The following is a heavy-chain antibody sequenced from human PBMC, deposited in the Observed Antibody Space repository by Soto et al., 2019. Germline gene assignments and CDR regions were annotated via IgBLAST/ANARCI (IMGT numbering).Heavy chain of an antibody. J-gene: IGHJ4*02. D-gene: IGHD2-15*01. CDR2: ISSSSKYI. CDR3: ARSEEGTYCTGDSCYNY. CDR1: GFTFSTYS. V-gene: IGHV3-21*01. Sequence: PGGSLRLSCAASGFTFSTYSTNWVRQAPGKGLEWVSSISSSSKYIYYADSVKGRFTISRENAKNSLFLQMNSLRAEDTAVYYCARSEEGTYCTGDSCYNYWGQGALVTVYS.